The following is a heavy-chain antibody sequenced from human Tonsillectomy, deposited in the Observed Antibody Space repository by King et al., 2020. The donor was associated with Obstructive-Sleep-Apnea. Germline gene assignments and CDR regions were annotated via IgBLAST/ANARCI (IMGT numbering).Heavy chain of an antibody. J-gene: IGHJ4*02. CDR2: IYYSGST. Sequence: LQLQESGPGLVKPSETLSLTCTVSGGSISSYYWSWIRQPPGKGLEWIGYIYYSGSTNYNPSLKSRVTISVDTSKNQFSLKLSSVTAADTAVYYCARGEKVTLFDYWGQGTLVTVSS. CDR1: GGSISSYY. V-gene: IGHV4-59*01. D-gene: IGHD2-21*02. CDR3: ARGEKVTLFDY.